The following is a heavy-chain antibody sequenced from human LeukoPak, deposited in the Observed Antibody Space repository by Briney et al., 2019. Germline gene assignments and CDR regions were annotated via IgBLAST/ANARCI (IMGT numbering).Heavy chain of an antibody. CDR3: AKDVGLVLSTVAPFDN. V-gene: IGHV3-23*01. CDR1: GFTFSSYA. D-gene: IGHD4/OR15-4a*01. J-gene: IGHJ4*02. CDR2: LSGSGTNT. Sequence: GGSLRLSCAASGFTFSSYAMSWVRQAPGKGLDWVSTLSGSGTNTYYADSVKGRFTISRDNSENTLYLQMNSLRADDTAVYYCAKDVGLVLSTVAPFDNWGQGTLVTVSS.